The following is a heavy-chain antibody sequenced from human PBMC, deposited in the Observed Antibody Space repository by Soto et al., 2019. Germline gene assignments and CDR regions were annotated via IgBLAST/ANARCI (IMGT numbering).Heavy chain of an antibody. CDR3: ARVLWFGEFAYYGMDV. J-gene: IGHJ6*02. V-gene: IGHV4-59*01. Sequence: SETLSLTCTVSGGSISSYYWSWIRQPPGKGLEWIGYIYYSGSTNYNPSLKSRVTISVDTSKNQFSLKLSSVTAADTAVYYCARVLWFGEFAYYGMDVWGQGTTVTVSS. CDR1: GGSISSYY. CDR2: IYYSGST. D-gene: IGHD3-10*01.